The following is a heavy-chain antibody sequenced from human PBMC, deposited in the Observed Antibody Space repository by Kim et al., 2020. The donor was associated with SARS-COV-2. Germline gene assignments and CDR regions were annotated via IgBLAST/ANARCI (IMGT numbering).Heavy chain of an antibody. V-gene: IGHV5-51*01. CDR3: ARPDYGGNSALDI. Sequence: YSPSFQGQDTISADKSISTAYLQWSSLKASDTAIYYCARPDYGGNSALDIWGQGTLVTVSS. D-gene: IGHD4-17*01. J-gene: IGHJ4*02.